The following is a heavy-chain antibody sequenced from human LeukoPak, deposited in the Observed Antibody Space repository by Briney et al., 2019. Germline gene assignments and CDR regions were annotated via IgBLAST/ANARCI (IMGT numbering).Heavy chain of an antibody. V-gene: IGHV3-30*19. CDR1: GFTFSSYG. J-gene: IGHJ3*01. CDR2: ISKDGRNK. CDR3: AREDREYLTDAFDV. D-gene: IGHD3-10*01. Sequence: GGSLRLSCAASGFTFSSYGMHWVRQAPGKGLEWVAVISKDGRNKYYADSVRGRFTFSRDNSKNTVYLQMNSLRFEDTAIYFCAREDREYLTDAFDVWGQGTMVTVSS.